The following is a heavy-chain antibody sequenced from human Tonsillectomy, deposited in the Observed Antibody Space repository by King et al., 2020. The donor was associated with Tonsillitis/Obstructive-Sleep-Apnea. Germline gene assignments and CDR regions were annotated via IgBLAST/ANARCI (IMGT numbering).Heavy chain of an antibody. J-gene: IGHJ4*02. D-gene: IGHD3-22*01. CDR1: GYSFTSYW. CDR3: PSAQYYSASSCYSIGGFDY. CDR2: IYPGDSDT. V-gene: IGHV5-51*03. Sequence: LQLVQSGAEVKKPGESLKISCKGSGYSFTSYWIGWVRQMPGKGLEWRGIIYPGDSDTRYSPSFQAQDTIPADKSISTAYLQWSSLKASDTAMYYCPSAQYYSASSCYSIGGFDYWGKGTLVTVSS.